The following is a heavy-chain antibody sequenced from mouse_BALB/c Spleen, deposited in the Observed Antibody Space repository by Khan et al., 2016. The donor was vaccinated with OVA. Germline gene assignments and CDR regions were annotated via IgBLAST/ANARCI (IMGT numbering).Heavy chain of an antibody. CDR2: ISTYYGDA. Sequence: QVQLQQPGAELVRPGASVKISCKGSGYTFTNYAMHWVKQSHAKSLEWIGVISTYYGDADYNQKFKGKATMTVDKSSSTAYMELDRLTSEDSAIYYCARGSGTSRFAYWGQGTLVTVSA. CDR1: GYTFTNYA. D-gene: IGHD1-3*01. CDR3: ARGSGTSRFAY. V-gene: IGHV1S137*01. J-gene: IGHJ3*01.